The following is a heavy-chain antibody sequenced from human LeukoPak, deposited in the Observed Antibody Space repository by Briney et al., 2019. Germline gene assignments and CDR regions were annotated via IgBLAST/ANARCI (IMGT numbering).Heavy chain of an antibody. CDR3: AREVGHLPYSYGLSPNWFDP. CDR2: IWYDGSNK. CDR1: GFTFSSYG. D-gene: IGHD5-18*01. Sequence: PGRSLRLSCAASGFTFSSYGMHWVRQAPGKGLEWVAVIWYDGSNKYYADSVKGRFTISRDNSKNTLYLQMNSLRAEDTAVYYCAREVGHLPYSYGLSPNWFDPWGQGTLVTVSS. V-gene: IGHV3-33*01. J-gene: IGHJ5*02.